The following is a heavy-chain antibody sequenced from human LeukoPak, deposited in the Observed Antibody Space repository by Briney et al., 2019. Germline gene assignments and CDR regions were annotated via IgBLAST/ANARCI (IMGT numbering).Heavy chain of an antibody. CDR3: ARGYSSGWYWGPRGMDV. D-gene: IGHD6-19*01. Sequence: PSETLSLTCTVSGDSISSYYWSWIRQPPGKGLEWIGYIYYSGSTNYNPSLKSRVTISVDTSKNQFSLKLSSVTAADTAVYYCARGYSSGWYWGPRGMDVWGQGTTVTVSS. J-gene: IGHJ6*02. CDR2: IYYSGST. V-gene: IGHV4-59*08. CDR1: GDSISSYY.